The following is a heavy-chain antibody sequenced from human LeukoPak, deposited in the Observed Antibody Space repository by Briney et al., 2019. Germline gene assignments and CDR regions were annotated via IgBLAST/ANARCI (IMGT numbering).Heavy chain of an antibody. CDR3: ARQEGGAARGNFDY. V-gene: IGHV4-39*01. Sequence: SETLSLTCTVSGGSINSSSYYWGWIRQPPGKGLEWIGSIYYSGTSYYNPSLKSRVTISVDTSKNQFSLKLTSVTAADTAVYYCARQEGGAARGNFDYWGQGTLVTVSS. D-gene: IGHD6-6*01. J-gene: IGHJ4*02. CDR1: GGSINSSSYY. CDR2: IYYSGTS.